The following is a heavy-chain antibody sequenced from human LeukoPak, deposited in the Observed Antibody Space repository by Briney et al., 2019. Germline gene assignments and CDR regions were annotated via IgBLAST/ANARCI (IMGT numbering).Heavy chain of an antibody. CDR3: ASPGPGGYLDHFDY. CDR1: GFTFSSYE. Sequence: GGSLRLSCAASGFTFSSYEMNWVRQAPGKGLEWVSYISSSGSTIYYADSVKGRFTISRDNAKNSLYLQMNSLRAEDTAVYYCASPGPGGYLDHFDYWGQGTLVTVSS. J-gene: IGHJ4*02. V-gene: IGHV3-48*03. D-gene: IGHD1-26*01. CDR2: ISSSGSTI.